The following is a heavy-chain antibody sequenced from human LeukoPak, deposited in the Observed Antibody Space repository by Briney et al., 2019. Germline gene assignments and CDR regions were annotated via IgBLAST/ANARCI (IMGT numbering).Heavy chain of an antibody. V-gene: IGHV5-51*01. CDR1: GYSFTNYW. Sequence: GESLKISCKGSGYSFTNYWIGWVRQMPGKGLELMGIIHPGDSDIRYSPSFQGRVTISADKSISTAYLQWSSLKASDTAMYYCARVGVVVPAAPPAIFDYWGQGTLVTVSS. CDR3: ARVGVVVPAAPPAIFDY. CDR2: IHPGDSDI. D-gene: IGHD2-2*01. J-gene: IGHJ4*02.